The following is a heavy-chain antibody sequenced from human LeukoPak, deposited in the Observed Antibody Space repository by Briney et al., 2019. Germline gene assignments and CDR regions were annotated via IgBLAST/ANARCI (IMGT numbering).Heavy chain of an antibody. Sequence: PSETLALTCNVSGGSISDRTYYWGWIRQPPGKGLEWIGSISFNENTYYNPSLKGRVTVSVDRSKNHFSLKLNSVTAADTAVYYCARDPSTPTAFDYWGQGALVIVSS. CDR3: ARDPSTPTAFDY. CDR1: GGSISDRTYY. CDR2: ISFNENT. J-gene: IGHJ4*02. D-gene: IGHD6-25*01. V-gene: IGHV4-39*07.